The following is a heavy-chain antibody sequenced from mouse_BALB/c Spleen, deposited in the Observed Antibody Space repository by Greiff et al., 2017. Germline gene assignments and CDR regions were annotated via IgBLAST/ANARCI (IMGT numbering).Heavy chain of an antibody. V-gene: IGHV5-12-1*01. J-gene: IGHJ3*01. Sequence: EVMLVESGGGLVKPGGSLKLSCAASGFAFSSYDMSWVRQTPEKRLEWVAYISSGGGSTYYPDTVKGRFTISRDNAKNTLYLQMSSLKSEDTAMYYCARHQRLPWFAYWGQGTLVTVSA. D-gene: IGHD1-2*01. CDR1: GFAFSSYD. CDR2: ISSGGGST. CDR3: ARHQRLPWFAY.